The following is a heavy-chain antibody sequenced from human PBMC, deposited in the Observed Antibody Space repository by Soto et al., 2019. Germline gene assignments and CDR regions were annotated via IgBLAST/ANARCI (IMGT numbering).Heavy chain of an antibody. CDR2: ISYDGSNK. Sequence: PGGSLRLSCAASGFTFSSYGMHWVRQAPGKGLEWVAVISYDGSNKYYADSVKGRFTISRDNSKNTLYLQMNSLRAEDTAVYYCAKDMLMYYYYDSSDYSPGPAFDYWGQGTLVTVSS. V-gene: IGHV3-30*18. D-gene: IGHD3-22*01. CDR1: GFTFSSYG. CDR3: AKDMLMYYYYDSSDYSPGPAFDY. J-gene: IGHJ4*02.